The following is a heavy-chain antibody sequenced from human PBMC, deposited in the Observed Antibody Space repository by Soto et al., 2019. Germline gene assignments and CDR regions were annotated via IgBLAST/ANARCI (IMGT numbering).Heavy chain of an antibody. CDR2: INPNSGGT. CDR1: GYTFTGYY. J-gene: IGHJ6*02. Sequence: ASVKVSCKASGYTFTGYYMHWVRQAPGQGLEWMGWINPNSGGTNYAQKFQGWVTMTRDTSISPAYMELSRLRSDDTAVYYCARGSSRYYYGMDVWGQGTTVTVSS. D-gene: IGHD6-13*01. CDR3: ARGSSRYYYGMDV. V-gene: IGHV1-2*04.